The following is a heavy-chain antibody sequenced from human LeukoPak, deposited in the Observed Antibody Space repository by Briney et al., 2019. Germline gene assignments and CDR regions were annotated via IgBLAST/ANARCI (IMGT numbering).Heavy chain of an antibody. J-gene: IGHJ4*02. CDR2: IYYSGST. CDR1: GGSISSYY. V-gene: IGHV4-59*01. D-gene: IGHD2-15*01. Sequence: SETLSLTCTVSGGSISSYYWSWIRQPPGKGLEWIGYIYYSGSTNYNPSLKSRVTISVDTSKNQFSLKLSSVTAADTAVYYCARRVLGCSGGSCYRHFDYWGQGTLATVSS. CDR3: ARRVLGCSGGSCYRHFDY.